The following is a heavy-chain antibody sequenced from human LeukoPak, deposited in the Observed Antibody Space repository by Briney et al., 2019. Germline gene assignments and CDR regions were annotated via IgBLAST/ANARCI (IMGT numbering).Heavy chain of an antibody. CDR2: IYHSGST. V-gene: IGHV4-30-2*03. CDR3: ARHPFEYSSSSSDYFDY. CDR1: GGSISSGDYY. D-gene: IGHD6-6*01. Sequence: SSQTLSLTCTVSGGSISSGDYYWSWIRQPPGKGLEWIGSIYHSGSTYYNPSLKSRVTISVDTSKNQFSLKLSSVTAADTAVYYCARHPFEYSSSSSDYFDYWGQGTLVTVSS. J-gene: IGHJ4*02.